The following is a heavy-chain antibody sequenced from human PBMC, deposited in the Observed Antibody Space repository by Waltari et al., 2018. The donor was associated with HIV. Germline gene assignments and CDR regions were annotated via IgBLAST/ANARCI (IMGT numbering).Heavy chain of an antibody. J-gene: IGHJ6*02. V-gene: IGHV3-66*01. CDR1: GFTVSSTY. Sequence: EVQLVESGGGLVQPGGSLRLSCAASGFTVSSTYMSSVRQAPGKGLEWVSVIYSGGSTYYADSVKGRFTISRDNSKNTLYLQMNSLRAEDTAVYYCASIAYCGGDCYPRGMDVWGQGTTVTVSS. CDR3: ASIAYCGGDCYPRGMDV. CDR2: IYSGGST. D-gene: IGHD2-21*02.